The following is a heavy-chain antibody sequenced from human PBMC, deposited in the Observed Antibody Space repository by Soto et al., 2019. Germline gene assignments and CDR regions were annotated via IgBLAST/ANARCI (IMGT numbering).Heavy chain of an antibody. CDR2: IWYDGSNK. CDR3: ARDFLKGDFWSGYYTVGWYFDY. CDR1: GFTFSSYG. J-gene: IGHJ4*02. V-gene: IGHV3-33*01. D-gene: IGHD3-3*01. Sequence: QVQLVESGGGVVQPERSLRLSCAASGFTFSSYGMHWVRQAPGKGLEWVAVIWYDGSNKYYADSVKGRFTISRDNSKNTLYLQMNSLRAEDTAVYYCARDFLKGDFWSGYYTVGWYFDYWGQGTLVTVSS.